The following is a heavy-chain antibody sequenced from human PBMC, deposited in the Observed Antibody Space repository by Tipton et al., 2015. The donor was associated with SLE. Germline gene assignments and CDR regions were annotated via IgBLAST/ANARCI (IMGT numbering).Heavy chain of an antibody. V-gene: IGHV4-34*01. CDR1: GGSFSGYY. D-gene: IGHD3-16*01. J-gene: IGHJ4*02. CDR3: ARDQGVLTPDYFDY. Sequence: TLSLTCAVYGGSFSGYYWSWIRQPPGKGLEWIGEINHSGSTNYNPSLKSRVTISVDTSKNQFSLKLSSVTAADTAVYYCARDQGVLTPDYFDYWGQGTLVTVSS. CDR2: INHSGST.